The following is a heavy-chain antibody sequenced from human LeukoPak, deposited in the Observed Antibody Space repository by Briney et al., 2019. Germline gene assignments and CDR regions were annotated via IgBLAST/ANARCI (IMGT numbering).Heavy chain of an antibody. CDR1: GGTFSSYA. CDR2: IIPIFGTA. CDR3: ARSRGVTTVTIYYFDY. Sequence: SVKVSCKASGGTFSSYAISWVRQAPGQGLEWMGGIIPIFGTANYAQKFQGRVTITTDESTSTAYMELSSLRSEDTAVYYCARSRGVTTVTIYYFDYWGQGTLVTVSS. D-gene: IGHD4-11*01. J-gene: IGHJ4*02. V-gene: IGHV1-69*05.